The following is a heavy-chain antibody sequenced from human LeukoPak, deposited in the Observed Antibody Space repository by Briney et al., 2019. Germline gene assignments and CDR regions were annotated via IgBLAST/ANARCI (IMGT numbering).Heavy chain of an antibody. CDR2: IKPNSGGT. Sequence: VASVKVSRKASGYTFTGYYMHWVRQAPGLGLEWMGWIKPNSGGTNYAQKFQGRVTMTRDTSISTAYMELSRLRSDDTAVYYCARGDYYYYYMDVWGKGTTVTVSS. CDR3: ARGDYYYYYMDV. J-gene: IGHJ6*03. CDR1: GYTFTGYY. V-gene: IGHV1-2*02. D-gene: IGHD2-21*01.